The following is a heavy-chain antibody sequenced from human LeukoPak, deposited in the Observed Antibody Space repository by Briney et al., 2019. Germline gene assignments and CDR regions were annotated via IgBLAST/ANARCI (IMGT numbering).Heavy chain of an antibody. Sequence: GGSLRLSCAASGFTFSSYAMHWVRQAPGKGLEWVAYISTSSSSTDSADSVRGRFTISRDNAKNTLFLQMDSLRAEDTAVYYCARGGRIAAAAYWGQGTLVTVSS. CDR1: GFTFSSYA. J-gene: IGHJ4*02. V-gene: IGHV3-48*04. D-gene: IGHD6-13*01. CDR2: ISTSSSST. CDR3: ARGGRIAAAAY.